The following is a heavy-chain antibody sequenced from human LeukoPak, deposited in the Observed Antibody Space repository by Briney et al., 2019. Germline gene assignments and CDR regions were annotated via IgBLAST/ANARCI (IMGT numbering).Heavy chain of an antibody. D-gene: IGHD7-27*01. J-gene: IGHJ5*02. CDR2: IYHSGST. Sequence: SETLSLTCTVSGDSISSGGSYWSWIRQPPGKGLECIGYIYHSGSTYYNPSLKSRVTISIDRSKNQFSLKLSSVTAADTAVYYCARDGDSSTPRLDPWGQGTLVTVSS. CDR3: ARDGDSSTPRLDP. CDR1: GDSISSGGSY. V-gene: IGHV4-30-2*01.